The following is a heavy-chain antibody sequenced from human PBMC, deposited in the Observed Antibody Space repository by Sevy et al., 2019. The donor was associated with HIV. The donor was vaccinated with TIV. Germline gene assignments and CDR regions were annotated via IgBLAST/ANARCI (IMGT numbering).Heavy chain of an antibody. CDR2: ISWDGGTT. Sequence: GGSLRLSCAASGFNFDDYSMHWVRQVPGKGLEWVSLISWDGGTTDYADSVKGRFTVSRDNSRNSLYMEMNSLRGEDSALYYCAKSGGAEAAGTCYLDYWGQGTLVTVSS. D-gene: IGHD6-13*01. V-gene: IGHV3-43D*03. CDR1: GFNFDDYS. CDR3: AKSGGAEAAGTCYLDY. J-gene: IGHJ4*02.